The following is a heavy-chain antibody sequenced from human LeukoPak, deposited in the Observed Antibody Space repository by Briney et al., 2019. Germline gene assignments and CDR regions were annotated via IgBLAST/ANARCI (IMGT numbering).Heavy chain of an antibody. CDR2: ISGSGFST. D-gene: IGHD3-22*01. V-gene: IGHV3-23*01. Sequence: GGSLRLSCAASGFSVSSNYMSWVRQAPGKGLEWVSAISGSGFSTNSADSVKGRFTISRDNSKNTVYLQMNSLRAEDTAVYYCEKEEGYYYDSGGYYVEYFQHWGQGTLVTVSS. CDR3: EKEEGYYYDSGGYYVEYFQH. J-gene: IGHJ1*01. CDR1: GFSVSSNY.